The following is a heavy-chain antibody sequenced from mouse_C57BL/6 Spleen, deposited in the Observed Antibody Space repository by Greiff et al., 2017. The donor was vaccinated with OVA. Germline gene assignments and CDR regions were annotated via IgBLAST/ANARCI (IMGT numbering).Heavy chain of an antibody. J-gene: IGHJ4*01. D-gene: IGHD2-1*01. CDR1: GYTFTSYG. CDR3: ARKGGNYDYAMDY. V-gene: IGHV1-81*01. CDR2: IYPRSGNT. Sequence: VQLVESGAELARPGASVKLSCKASGYTFTSYGISSVKQRTGQGLEWIGEIYPRSGNTYYNEKFKGKATLTADKSSSTAYMELRSLTSEDSAVYFCARKGGNYDYAMDYWGQGTSVTVSS.